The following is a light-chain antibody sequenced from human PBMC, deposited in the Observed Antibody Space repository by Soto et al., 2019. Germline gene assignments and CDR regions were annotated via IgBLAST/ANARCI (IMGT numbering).Light chain of an antibody. CDR1: SSNIGANYD. Sequence: QSVLTQPPSVSGAPGQRVTISCTGSSSNIGANYDVHWYQHLPGTAPRLLISGDSNRPSGVPDRFSGSKSGTSASLGITGLQAEDEADYYCQSYDSSLRGWVFDGGTQLTVL. J-gene: IGLJ3*02. CDR2: GDS. V-gene: IGLV1-40*01. CDR3: QSYDSSLRGWV.